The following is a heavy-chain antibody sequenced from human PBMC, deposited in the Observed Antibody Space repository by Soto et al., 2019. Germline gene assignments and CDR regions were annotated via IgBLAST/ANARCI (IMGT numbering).Heavy chain of an antibody. CDR3: ARGSDYSSSWYSAGYYYYGMDV. Sequence: ASVKVSCKASGFTFTSSAVQWVRQARGQRLEWIGWIVVGSGNTNYAQKFQERVTITRDKSTSTAYMELSSLRSEDTAVYYCARGSDYSSSWYSAGYYYYGMDVWGQGTTVTVSS. D-gene: IGHD6-13*01. CDR2: IVVGSGNT. CDR1: GFTFTSSA. J-gene: IGHJ6*02. V-gene: IGHV1-58*01.